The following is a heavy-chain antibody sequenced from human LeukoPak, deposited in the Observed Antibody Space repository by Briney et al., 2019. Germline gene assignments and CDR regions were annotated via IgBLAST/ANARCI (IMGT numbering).Heavy chain of an antibody. CDR2: TYSSGDT. Sequence: GGSLRLSCAASGFTVNTNYMTWVRQAPGKGLEGVSVTYSSGDTYYSDSVRGRFTISRDDSTNTVYLQMNSLRGDDTALYFCANFWYAGNAGGSVGYWGQGTLVTVS. CDR3: ANFWYAGNAGGSVGY. CDR1: GFTVNTNY. J-gene: IGHJ4*02. V-gene: IGHV3-53*01. D-gene: IGHD4-23*01.